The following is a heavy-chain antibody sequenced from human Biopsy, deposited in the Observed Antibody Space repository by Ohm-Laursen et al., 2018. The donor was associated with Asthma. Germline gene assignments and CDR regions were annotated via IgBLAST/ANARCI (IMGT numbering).Heavy chain of an antibody. V-gene: IGHV1-69*01. J-gene: IGHJ6*02. CDR2: AMTVFGKT. D-gene: IGHD6-19*01. CDR1: GGTFSNFA. CDR3: ARCQVCYSSGLSLLLKKIYYSGMDV. Sequence: SSVKVSCKAPGGTFSNFAISWVRQAPGQGLEWLGGAMTVFGKTNYLQKFQGRVTITADESTSTAYMEVTSLRYEDRAIYYCARCQVCYSSGLSLLLKKIYYSGMDVWGQGTAVTVSS.